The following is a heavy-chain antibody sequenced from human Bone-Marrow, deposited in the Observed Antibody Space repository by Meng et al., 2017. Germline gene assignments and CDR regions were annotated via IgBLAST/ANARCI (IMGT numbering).Heavy chain of an antibody. J-gene: IGHJ4*02. CDR2: FHHSGNT. V-gene: IGHV4-4*02. CDR1: GASVSSGYW. D-gene: IGHD6-19*01. CDR3: AASSGWYRIDS. Sequence: QVPLEESGPGLVKSSGDLSLTCGVYGASVSSGYWWTWVRQPPGKGLEWIGEFHHSGNTNYNPSIRSRVTISVDTSKNQFSLRLTSVTAADTAVYYCAASSGWYRIDSWGQGTLVTVSS.